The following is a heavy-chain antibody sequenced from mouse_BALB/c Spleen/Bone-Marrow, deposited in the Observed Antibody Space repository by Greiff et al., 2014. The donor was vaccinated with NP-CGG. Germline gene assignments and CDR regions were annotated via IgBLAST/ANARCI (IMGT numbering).Heavy chain of an antibody. Sequence: EVQLQQSGPELVKPGTSMKISCKASGYSFTGYTMNWVKQGHGKNLEWIGLINPYSGGTTYNQKFKVKATLTVDKASKTAYMELLSLTSEDSAVYYCARQGHYNGYSYALDDWGQGTSVTVSS. D-gene: IGHD1-2*01. CDR1: GYSFTGYT. CDR3: ARQGHYNGYSYALDD. CDR2: INPYSGGT. J-gene: IGHJ4*01. V-gene: IGHV1-18*01.